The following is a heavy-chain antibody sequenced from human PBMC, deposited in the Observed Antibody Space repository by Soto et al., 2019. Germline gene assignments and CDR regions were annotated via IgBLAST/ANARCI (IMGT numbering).Heavy chain of an antibody. CDR2: ISGSGGNT. Sequence: EAQLLESGGGLVQPGGSLRLSCAASGFSFDTYAMSWVRQAPGKGLEWVSSISGSGGNTYYADSVKGRFTISRDNSKNILYLQMTSLRAEDTALYYCAKLGMTTINRAYWGQGTQVTVAS. D-gene: IGHD5-12*01. CDR3: AKLGMTTINRAY. V-gene: IGHV3-23*01. CDR1: GFSFDTYA. J-gene: IGHJ4*02.